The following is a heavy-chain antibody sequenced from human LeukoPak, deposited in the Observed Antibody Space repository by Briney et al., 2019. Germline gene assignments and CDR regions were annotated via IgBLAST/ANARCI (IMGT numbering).Heavy chain of an antibody. Sequence: SETLSLTCTVSDGSISSSSYYWGWIRQPPGKGLEWIGTIYYNGNTYYYNPSLKSRVSISVDMSKNQFSLKLASVTAADTAVYYCARTSLWFGELLVDYWGQGTLVTVSS. D-gene: IGHD3-10*01. J-gene: IGHJ4*02. V-gene: IGHV4-39*01. CDR1: DGSISSSSYY. CDR3: ARTSLWFGELLVDY. CDR2: IYYNGNTY.